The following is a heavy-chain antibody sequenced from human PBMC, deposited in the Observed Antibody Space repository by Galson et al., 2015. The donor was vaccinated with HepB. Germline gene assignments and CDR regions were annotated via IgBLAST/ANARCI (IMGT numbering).Heavy chain of an antibody. J-gene: IGHJ5*02. CDR2: IPHDGSNI. CDR3: AKTLPSTGSFQGSWFDP. D-gene: IGHD1-26*01. V-gene: IGHV3-30*02. Sequence: LRLSCAASGLIFSTYNLHWVRQAPGKGLEWVAFIPHDGSNIYYADSVRGRFTISRDNSENTLYLQMNSLRVEDTAVYYCAKTLPSTGSFQGSWFDPWGQGTLVTVSS. CDR1: GLIFSTYN.